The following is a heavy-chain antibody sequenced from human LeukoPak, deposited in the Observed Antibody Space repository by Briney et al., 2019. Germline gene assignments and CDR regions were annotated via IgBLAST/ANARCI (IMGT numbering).Heavy chain of an antibody. Sequence: SETLSLTCTVSGGSISSGGYYWSWIRQPPGKGLEWIGYIYHSGSTYYNPSLKSRVTISVDRSKNQFSLKLSSVTAADTAVYYCARGRLGDGSYVDYWGQGTLVTVSS. CDR1: GGSISSGGYY. CDR2: IYHSGST. D-gene: IGHD5-24*01. J-gene: IGHJ4*02. V-gene: IGHV4-30-2*01. CDR3: ARGRLGDGSYVDY.